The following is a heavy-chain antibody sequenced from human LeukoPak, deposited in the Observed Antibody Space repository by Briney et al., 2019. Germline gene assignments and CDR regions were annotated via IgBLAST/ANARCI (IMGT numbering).Heavy chain of an antibody. Sequence: ASVKVSCKASGGTFSSYAISWVRQAPGQGLEWMGIINPIGGTTDYAQKFQGRVTMTRDTSTSTVYMELSSLRSEDTAVYYCARGEVYDSSGYPPDYWGQGTLVTVSS. J-gene: IGHJ4*02. CDR1: GGTFSSYA. CDR3: ARGEVYDSSGYPPDY. D-gene: IGHD3-22*01. V-gene: IGHV1-46*01. CDR2: INPIGGTT.